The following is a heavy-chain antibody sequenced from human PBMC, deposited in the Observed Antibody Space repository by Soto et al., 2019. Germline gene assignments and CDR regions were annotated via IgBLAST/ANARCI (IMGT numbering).Heavy chain of an antibody. J-gene: IGHJ4*02. Sequence: ASVKVSCKASGYTFTSYGISWVRQAPGRGLEWMGWISAYNGNTNYAQKLQGRVTMTTDTSTSTAYMELRSLRSDDTAVYYCARVGPSRQAYCSGGSCYWYYFDYWGQGTLVTVSS. CDR2: ISAYNGNT. CDR3: ARVGPSRQAYCSGGSCYWYYFDY. D-gene: IGHD2-15*01. CDR1: GYTFTSYG. V-gene: IGHV1-18*01.